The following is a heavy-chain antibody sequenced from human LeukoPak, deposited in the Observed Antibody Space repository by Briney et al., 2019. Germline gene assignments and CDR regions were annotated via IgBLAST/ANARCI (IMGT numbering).Heavy chain of an antibody. Sequence: TETLSLTCTVSGGSISSYYCSWIRQPPGKGLEWIGYIYYSGSTNYNPSLKSRVTISVDTSKNQFSLKLSSVTAADTAVYYCARTILREYYFDYWGQGTLVTVSS. J-gene: IGHJ4*02. CDR3: ARTILREYYFDY. CDR2: IYYSGST. V-gene: IGHV4-59*08. D-gene: IGHD5/OR15-5a*01. CDR1: GGSISSYY.